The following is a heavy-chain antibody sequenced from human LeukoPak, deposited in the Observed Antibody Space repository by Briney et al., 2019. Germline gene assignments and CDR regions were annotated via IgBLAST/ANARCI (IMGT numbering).Heavy chain of an antibody. CDR2: INPSGGST. D-gene: IGHD5-18*01. Sequence: GASVKVSCKASGYTFTSYYMHWGRQAPGQGLEWMGIINPSGGSTSYAQKFQGRVTMTRDTSTSTVYMELSSLRSEDTAVYYCARDLEGYSYGYYGMDVWGQGTTVTVSS. J-gene: IGHJ6*02. CDR1: GYTFTSYY. CDR3: ARDLEGYSYGYYGMDV. V-gene: IGHV1-46*01.